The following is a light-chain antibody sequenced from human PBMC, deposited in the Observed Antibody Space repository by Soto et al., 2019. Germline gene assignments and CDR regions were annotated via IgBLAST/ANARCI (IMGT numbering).Light chain of an antibody. CDR3: QQSYSTPQT. CDR1: QSISSY. CDR2: AAS. J-gene: IGKJ1*01. Sequence: DLQMTQSPYSLSASVGDRVTITCRASQSISSYLNWYQQKPGKAPKLLIYAASSLQSGVPSRFSGSGSGTDFTLTISSLQPEDVATYYCQQSYSTPQTFGQGTKVEIK. V-gene: IGKV1-39*01.